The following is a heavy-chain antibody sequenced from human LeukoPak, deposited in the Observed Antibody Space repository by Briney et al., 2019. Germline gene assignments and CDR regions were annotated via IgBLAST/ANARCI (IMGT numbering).Heavy chain of an antibody. D-gene: IGHD6-13*01. Sequence: SETLSLTCTVSGGSISRYYWSWIRQPPGKGLEWIGYIYYSGSTNYNPSLKSRVTISVDTSKNQFSLKLSSVTAADTAVYYCARHDVAAVPFDYWGQGTLVTVSS. CDR2: IYYSGST. CDR1: GGSISRYY. CDR3: ARHDVAAVPFDY. J-gene: IGHJ4*02. V-gene: IGHV4-59*08.